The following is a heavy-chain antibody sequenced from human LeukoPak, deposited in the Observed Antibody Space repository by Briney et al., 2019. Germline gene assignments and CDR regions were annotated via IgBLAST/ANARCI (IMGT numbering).Heavy chain of an antibody. D-gene: IGHD1-26*01. J-gene: IGHJ3*02. CDR1: GFTFSSYW. Sequence: GGSLRLSCAASGFTFSSYWMQWVRHGPGKGRVWVSRIYSEGRRTTYADSVKGRFTICGDNAKNTLYLQMNSLRAEDTAVYYCARSGRGGAFDIWGRGTMVTVSS. CDR3: ARSGRGGAFDI. V-gene: IGHV3-74*01. CDR2: IYSEGRRT.